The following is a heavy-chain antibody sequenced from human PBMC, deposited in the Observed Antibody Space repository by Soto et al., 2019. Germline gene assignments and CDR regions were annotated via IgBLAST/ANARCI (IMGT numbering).Heavy chain of an antibody. D-gene: IGHD3-3*01. Sequence: PSETLSLTCTVSGGSISSGGYYWSWIRQHPGKGLEWIGYIYYSGSTYYNPSLKSRVTISVDTSKNQFSLKLSSVTAADTAVYYCARGKKHVLRFLEWSSPYGMDVWGQGTTVTVSS. V-gene: IGHV4-31*03. CDR3: ARGKKHVLRFLEWSSPYGMDV. CDR1: GGSISSGGYY. CDR2: IYYSGST. J-gene: IGHJ6*02.